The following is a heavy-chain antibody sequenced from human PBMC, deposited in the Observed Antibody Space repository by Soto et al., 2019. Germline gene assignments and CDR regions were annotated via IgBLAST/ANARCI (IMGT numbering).Heavy chain of an antibody. J-gene: IGHJ6*02. D-gene: IGHD1-26*01. V-gene: IGHV3-53*01. CDR1: GFTVSCNY. Sequence: GGSLRLSCTASGFTVSCNYMIWVRQAPGKGLEWVSVIDRTGGTYYADSVKGRFTVSRDNSGNTLYLQMKSLRAEDTAVYYCAGRLHSSTSPYYYGMDVWGQGTTVTVSS. CDR2: IDRTGGT. CDR3: AGRLHSSTSPYYYGMDV.